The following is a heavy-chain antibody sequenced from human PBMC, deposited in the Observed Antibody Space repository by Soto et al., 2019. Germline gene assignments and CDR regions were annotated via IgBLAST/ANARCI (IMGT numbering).Heavy chain of an antibody. Sequence: SETLSLTCTVSGGSISSGGYYWSRIRQHPGKGLEWIGYIYYSGSTYYNPSLKSRVTISVDTSKNQFSLKLSSVTAADTAVYYCARLKLELRLRLDYYGMDVWGQGTTVTVSS. CDR2: IYYSGST. D-gene: IGHD1-7*01. CDR3: ARLKLELRLRLDYYGMDV. CDR1: GGSISSGGYY. V-gene: IGHV4-31*02. J-gene: IGHJ6*02.